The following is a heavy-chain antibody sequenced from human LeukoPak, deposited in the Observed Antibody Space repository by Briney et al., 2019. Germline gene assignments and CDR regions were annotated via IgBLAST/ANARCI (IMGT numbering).Heavy chain of an antibody. Sequence: QAGGTLRLSCAASGFAFDSFAMTWVRQAPGKGLEWVSSISGSGGTTYYADSLKGRATISRDNSKNTLYLQMNSLRAEDTAVYYCAKAPYYYDSSGYTGTTDDYWGQGTLVTVSS. V-gene: IGHV3-23*01. J-gene: IGHJ4*02. CDR1: GFAFDSFA. D-gene: IGHD3-22*01. CDR3: AKAPYYYDSSGYTGTTDDY. CDR2: ISGSGGTT.